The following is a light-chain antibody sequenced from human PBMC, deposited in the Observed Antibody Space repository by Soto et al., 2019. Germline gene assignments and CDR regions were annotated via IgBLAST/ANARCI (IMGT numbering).Light chain of an antibody. Sequence: EDVLTQSPGTLSLFPGERATLSCRPSQSVGTYLAWYQHKPGQAPRLLIFDASKRATGIPARFSGSRSGTDFPLTISSLEPEDLAIYYCQPGSNWPSYPFGEG. V-gene: IGKV3-11*01. CDR3: QPGSNWPSYP. CDR2: DAS. CDR1: QSVGTY. J-gene: IGKJ5*01.